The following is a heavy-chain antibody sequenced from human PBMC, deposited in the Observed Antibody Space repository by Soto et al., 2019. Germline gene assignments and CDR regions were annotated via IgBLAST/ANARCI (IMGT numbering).Heavy chain of an antibody. CDR2: INHSGST. CDR3: ARGRSFDP. J-gene: IGHJ5*02. V-gene: IGHV4-34*01. Sequence: QVQLQQWGAGLLKPSETLSLTCAVYGGSFSGYYWSWIRQPPGKGLEWIGEINHSGSTNYNPSLTSQVTISVDTSKNHFTLQLSSVTAADTAVYYCARGRSFDPWGQGTLVTVSS. CDR1: GGSFSGYY.